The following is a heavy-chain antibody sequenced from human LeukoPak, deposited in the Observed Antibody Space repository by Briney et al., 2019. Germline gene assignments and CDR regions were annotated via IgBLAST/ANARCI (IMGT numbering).Heavy chain of an antibody. CDR3: ARATFWSGYQRDSWYMDV. Sequence: GGSLRLSCAASGFTVSSNYMSWVRQAPGKGLEGVSVIYSGGSTYYADSVKGRFTISRDNSKNTLYLQMSSLRAADTAVYYCARATFWSGYQRDSWYMDVWGKGTTVTVSS. J-gene: IGHJ6*03. CDR1: GFTVSSNY. V-gene: IGHV3-66*02. CDR2: IYSGGST. D-gene: IGHD3-3*01.